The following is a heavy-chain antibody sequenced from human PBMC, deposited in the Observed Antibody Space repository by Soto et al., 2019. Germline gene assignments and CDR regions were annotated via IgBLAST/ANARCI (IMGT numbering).Heavy chain of an antibody. J-gene: IGHJ4*02. D-gene: IGHD1-26*01. CDR1: GFTFSSYA. V-gene: IGHV3-23*01. CDR2: ISGSGGST. Sequence: GGSLRLSCAASGFTFSSYAMSWVRQAPGKGLEWVSAISGSGGSTYYADSVKGRFTISRDNSKNTLYLQMNSLRAEDTAVYYCAKDRYGGSSPPPYYFDYWGQGTLVTVSS. CDR3: AKDRYGGSSPPPYYFDY.